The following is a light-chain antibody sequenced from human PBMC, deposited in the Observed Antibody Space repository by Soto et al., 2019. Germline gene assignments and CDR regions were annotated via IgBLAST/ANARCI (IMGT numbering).Light chain of an antibody. Sequence: EIVLTQSPGTLSLSPGERATLSCRASQSVTSNYLAWYQQKPGQAPGLLIYDTSTRASGVPDRFSGSGSGTEFTLTISRLEPEDFAVYYCHQYGSSPQTFGRGTKVEIK. V-gene: IGKV3-20*01. CDR3: HQYGSSPQT. CDR2: DTS. J-gene: IGKJ1*01. CDR1: QSVTSNY.